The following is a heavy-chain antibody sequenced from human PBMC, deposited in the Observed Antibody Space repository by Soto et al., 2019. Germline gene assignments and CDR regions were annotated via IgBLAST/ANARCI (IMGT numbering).Heavy chain of an antibody. CDR1: GYTFTGYY. D-gene: IGHD6-13*01. V-gene: IGHV1-2*04. CDR2: INHNSGGT. J-gene: IGHJ4*02. Sequence: QVQLVQSGAEVKKPGASVKVSCKASGYTFTGYYMHWVRQSPGQGLEWMGWINHNSGGTNYAQKFQGWVTMTRDTSISTAYMERSRLRSDDTAVYSCVVIAAAFDYWGQGTLVTVSS. CDR3: VVIAAAFDY.